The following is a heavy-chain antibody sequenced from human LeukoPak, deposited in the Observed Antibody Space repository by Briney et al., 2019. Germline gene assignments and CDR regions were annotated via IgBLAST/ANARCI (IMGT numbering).Heavy chain of an antibody. CDR3: AKPISSGWYSFDY. CDR2: INSSGGTT. D-gene: IGHD6-19*01. CDR1: GYTFTGYY. J-gene: IGHJ4*02. V-gene: IGHV1-46*01. Sequence: ASVKVSCKASGYTFTGYYMHWVRQAPGQGLEWMGIINSSGGTTSYAQKFQGRVTMTRDTSTSTVYMELSSLRSEDTAVYYCAKPISSGWYSFDYWGRETIVTVSS.